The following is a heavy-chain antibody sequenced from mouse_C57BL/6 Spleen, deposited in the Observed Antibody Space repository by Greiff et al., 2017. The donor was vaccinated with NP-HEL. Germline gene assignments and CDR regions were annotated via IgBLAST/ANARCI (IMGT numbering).Heavy chain of an antibody. CDR2: LDPSDSYT. CDR3: ARWIYYGNSGYFDV. CDR1: GYTFTSYW. Sequence: QVQLQQPGAELVMPGASVKLSCKASGYTFTSYWMHWVKQRPGQGLEWIGELDPSDSYTNYNQKFKGKSTLTVDKSSSTAYMQLSSLTSEDSAVYYCARWIYYGNSGYFDVWGTGTTVTVSS. V-gene: IGHV1-69*01. D-gene: IGHD2-1*01. J-gene: IGHJ1*03.